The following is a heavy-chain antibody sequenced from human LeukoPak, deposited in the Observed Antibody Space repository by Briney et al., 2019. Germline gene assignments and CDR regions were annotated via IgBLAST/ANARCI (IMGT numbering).Heavy chain of an antibody. Sequence: GEPLTISCKGSGYSFTNYWISGLRQMHGKGLEWMGRIDPSDSYTKYSPSFEGHVTISVDKSISTAFLQWNSQKASDSAMYYCATGASKVTTDFANYWGQGTQVAVSS. D-gene: IGHD4-17*01. CDR3: ATGASKVTTDFANY. J-gene: IGHJ4*02. V-gene: IGHV5-10-1*01. CDR1: GYSFTNYW. CDR2: IDPSDSYT.